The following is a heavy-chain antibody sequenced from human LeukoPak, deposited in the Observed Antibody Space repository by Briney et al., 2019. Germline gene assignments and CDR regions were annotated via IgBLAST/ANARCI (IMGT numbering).Heavy chain of an antibody. D-gene: IGHD7-27*01. J-gene: IGHJ3*02. CDR1: GGSISTYY. CDR3: ARERWGSFAFDI. Sequence: SETLSLTCSVSGGSISTYYWSWIRQPPGKGLEWIGYIYYSGSTSYNPSLKSRVTISVDTSKTQLSLTLNSLTAADTAIYYCARERWGSFAFDIWGQGTSVIVSS. V-gene: IGHV4-59*01. CDR2: IYYSGST.